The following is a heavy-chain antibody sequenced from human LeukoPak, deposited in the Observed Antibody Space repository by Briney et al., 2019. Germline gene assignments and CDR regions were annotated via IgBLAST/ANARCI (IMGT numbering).Heavy chain of an antibody. J-gene: IGHJ6*03. CDR3: ARPGDSSGSPNYYYYYMDV. D-gene: IGHD3-22*01. CDR2: INGNSAYI. Sequence: GESLRLSCAASGFIFNHYTLIWVRQAPGKGREWVSSINGNSAYIYYAASVKGRFTISRGNAEQSLCLQMNSLSAEDTAVYYCARPGDSSGSPNYYYYYMDVWGKGTKVTVSS. V-gene: IGHV3-21*01. CDR1: GFIFNHYT.